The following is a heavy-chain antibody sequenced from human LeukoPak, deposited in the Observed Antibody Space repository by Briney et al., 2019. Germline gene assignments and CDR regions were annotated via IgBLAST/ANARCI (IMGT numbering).Heavy chain of an antibody. CDR1: GGSISSYY. CDR3: ARDLTHYYDSSGRFIVLRANYYYYMDV. J-gene: IGHJ6*03. D-gene: IGHD3-22*01. Sequence: TSETLSLTCTVSGGSISSYYWSWIRQPPGKGLEWIGYIYYSGSTNYNPSLKSRVTISVDTSKNQFSLKLSSVTAADTAVYYCARDLTHYYDSSGRFIVLRANYYYYMDVWGKGTTVTVPS. V-gene: IGHV4-59*01. CDR2: IYYSGST.